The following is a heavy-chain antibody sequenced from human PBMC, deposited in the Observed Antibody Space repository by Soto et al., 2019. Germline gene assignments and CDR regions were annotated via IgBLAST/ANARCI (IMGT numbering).Heavy chain of an antibody. CDR3: ARSYDFWIGSPDLVGMDV. V-gene: IGHV4-30-4*01. Sequence: SETLSPTCPVSGGSVSSADYYWSWIRQPPGKGLEWIGHIYYTGSTYYNPSLKSRLTISVDTSKNQFSLKVSSVTAADTAVYYCARSYDFWIGSPDLVGMDVWGQGTTV. J-gene: IGHJ6*02. D-gene: IGHD3-3*01. CDR1: GGSVSSADYY. CDR2: IYYTGST.